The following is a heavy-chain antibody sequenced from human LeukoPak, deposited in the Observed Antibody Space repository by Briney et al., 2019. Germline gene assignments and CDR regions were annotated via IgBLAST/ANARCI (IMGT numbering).Heavy chain of an antibody. D-gene: IGHD1-1*01. CDR3: AGPGNFYYDS. CDR2: ISTSNGHA. CDR1: GYPRGTYA. J-gene: IGHJ4*02. Sequence: ASVKVSCKASGYPRGTYAITWVRQAPGQGLEWMGWISTSNGHADYAHKFQDRVTMTTDSSTNTAYMELQSLRSDETAVYYCAGPGNFYYDSWGRGTLVTVSS. V-gene: IGHV1-18*01.